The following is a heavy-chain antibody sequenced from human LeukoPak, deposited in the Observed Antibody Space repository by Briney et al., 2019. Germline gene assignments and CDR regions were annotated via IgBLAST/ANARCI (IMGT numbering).Heavy chain of an antibody. CDR2: VSGSGGST. CDR3: AKTSGSDYWGYYYDY. Sequence: PGGSLRLSCAVSGFTFNSHGMTWVRQAPGKGLEWVSGVSGSGGSTDYADSVTGRFTISRDNSKNTLYIQLNSLRVEDTDVYYCAKTSGSDYWGYYYDYWGQGTLVTVSS. V-gene: IGHV3-23*01. J-gene: IGHJ4*02. D-gene: IGHD3-22*01. CDR1: GFTFNSHG.